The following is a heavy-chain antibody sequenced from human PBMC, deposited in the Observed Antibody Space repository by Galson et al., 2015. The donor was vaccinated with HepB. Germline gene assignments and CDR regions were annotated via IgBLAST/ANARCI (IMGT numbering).Heavy chain of an antibody. CDR2: IYPDDSDT. D-gene: IGHD6-13*01. V-gene: IGHV5-51*01. Sequence: QSGAEVKKPGESLKISCKGSGYSFTSYWIGWVRQMPGKGLEWMGIIYPDDSDTRYSPSFQGQVTISADKSISTAYLQWSSLKASDTAMYYCASSYSRGGQGGAFDIWGQGTMVTVSS. CDR1: GYSFTSYW. J-gene: IGHJ3*02. CDR3: ASSYSRGGQGGAFDI.